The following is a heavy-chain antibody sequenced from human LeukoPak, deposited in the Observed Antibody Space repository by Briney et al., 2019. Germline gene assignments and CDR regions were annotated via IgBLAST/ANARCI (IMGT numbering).Heavy chain of an antibody. J-gene: IGHJ4*02. CDR2: IYYSGST. CDR3: ARDGYNSGYYAY. V-gene: IGHV4-59*12. Sequence: SETLSLTCTVSGGSISSYYWSWIRQPPGKGLEWIGYIYYSGSTNYNPSLKSRVTISVDTSKNQFSLKLSSVTAADTAVYFCARDGYNSGYYAYWGQGILVTVS. D-gene: IGHD6-19*01. CDR1: GGSISSYY.